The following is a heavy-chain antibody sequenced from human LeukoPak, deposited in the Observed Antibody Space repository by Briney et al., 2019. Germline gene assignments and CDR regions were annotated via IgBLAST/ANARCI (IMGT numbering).Heavy chain of an antibody. V-gene: IGHV3-23*01. J-gene: IGHJ4*02. Sequence: GTLRLSCAASGFTFSKYGMSWVRQAPGKGLEWVSGIRGSGGGTDYADSVKGRFTISRDNAKNTLYLQMNSLRAEDTAVYYCARRIAAAGTKGFDYWGQGTLVTVSS. D-gene: IGHD6-13*01. CDR2: IRGSGGGT. CDR1: GFTFSKYG. CDR3: ARRIAAAGTKGFDY.